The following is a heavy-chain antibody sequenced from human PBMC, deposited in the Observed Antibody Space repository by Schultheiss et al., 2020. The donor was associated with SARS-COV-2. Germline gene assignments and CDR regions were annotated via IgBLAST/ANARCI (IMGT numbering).Heavy chain of an antibody. J-gene: IGHJ4*02. CDR2: IRSKAYGGTT. Sequence: GSLRLSCAASGFTFSSYAMSWFRQAPGKGLEWVGFIRSKAYGGTTEYAASVKGRFTISRDDSKSIAYLQMNSLKTEDTAVYYCTRDATGSRYWGQGTLVTVSS. V-gene: IGHV3-49*03. CDR1: GFTFSSYA. CDR3: TRDATGSRY. D-gene: IGHD3-10*01.